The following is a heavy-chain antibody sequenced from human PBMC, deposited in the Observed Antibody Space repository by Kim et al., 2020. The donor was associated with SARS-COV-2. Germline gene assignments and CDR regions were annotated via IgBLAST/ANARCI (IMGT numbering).Heavy chain of an antibody. V-gene: IGHV1-2*06. J-gene: IGHJ5*02. Sequence: ASVKVSCKASGYTFTGYYMHWVRQAPGQGLEWMGRINPNSGGTNYAQKFQGRVTMTRDTSISTAYMELSRLRSDDTAVYYCARDLDSIAGKDNWFDPWGQGTLVTVSS. CDR1: GYTFTGYY. CDR2: INPNSGGT. CDR3: ARDLDSIAGKDNWFDP. D-gene: IGHD6-6*01.